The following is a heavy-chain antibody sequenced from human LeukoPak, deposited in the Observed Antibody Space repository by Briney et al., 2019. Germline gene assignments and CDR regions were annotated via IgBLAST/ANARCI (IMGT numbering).Heavy chain of an antibody. J-gene: IGHJ4*02. CDR3: AKRGVVIRVILVGFHKEAYYFDS. Sequence: GGSLRLSCAVSGLTLSNYGMSWVRQAPGKGTEWVAGISGSGGSTNYADSVKGRFTISRDNPKNTLYLQMNSLTVEDTAVYFCAKRGVVIRVILVGFHKEAYYFDSWGQGALVTVSS. D-gene: IGHD3-22*01. CDR2: ISGSGGST. V-gene: IGHV3-23*01. CDR1: GLTLSNYG.